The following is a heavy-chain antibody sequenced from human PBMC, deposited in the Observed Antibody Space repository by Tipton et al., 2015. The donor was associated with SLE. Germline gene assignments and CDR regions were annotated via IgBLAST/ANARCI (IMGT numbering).Heavy chain of an antibody. CDR2: IYTSGST. J-gene: IGHJ6*02. CDR3: ARSRVQGVMRSRWGMDV. Sequence: LSLTCTVSGGSISSSSYYWSWIRQPAGKGLEWIGRIYTSGSTNYNPSFKSRVTISVDTSKNQFSLKLSSVTAADTAVYYCARSRVQGVMRSRWGMDVWGQGTTVTVSS. CDR1: GGSISSSSYY. V-gene: IGHV4-61*02. D-gene: IGHD3-10*01.